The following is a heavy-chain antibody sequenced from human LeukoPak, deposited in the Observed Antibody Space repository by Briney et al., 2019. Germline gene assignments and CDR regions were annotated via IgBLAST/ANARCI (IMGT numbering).Heavy chain of an antibody. CDR1: GYTFTSYY. D-gene: IGHD6-19*01. CDR3: ARVCRGSGWSDAFDI. Sequence: ASVKVSCKASGYTFTSYYMHWVRQAPGQGLEWMGIINPSGGSTSYAQKFQGRVTMTRDTSTSTVYMELSSLRSEDTAVYYCARVCRGSGWSDAFDIWGQGTMVTVSS. V-gene: IGHV1-46*01. CDR2: INPSGGST. J-gene: IGHJ3*02.